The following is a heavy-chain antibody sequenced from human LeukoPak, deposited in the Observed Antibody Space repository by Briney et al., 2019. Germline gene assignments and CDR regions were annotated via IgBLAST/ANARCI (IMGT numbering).Heavy chain of an antibody. D-gene: IGHD3-3*01. CDR3: ARVLRFLEWSRGGYYYMDV. J-gene: IGHJ6*03. CDR2: IIPIFGTA. CDR1: GGTFSSYA. V-gene: IGHV1-69*13. Sequence: SVKVSCKASGGTFSSYAISWVRQAPGQGLEWMGGIIPIFGTANYAQKFKGRVTITADESTSTGYMELSSLRSEDTAVYYCARVLRFLEWSRGGYYYMDVWGKGTTVTVSS.